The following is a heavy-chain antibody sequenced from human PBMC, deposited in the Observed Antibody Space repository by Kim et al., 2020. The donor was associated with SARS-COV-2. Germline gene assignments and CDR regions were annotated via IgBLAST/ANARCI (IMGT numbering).Heavy chain of an antibody. J-gene: IGHJ3*02. D-gene: IGHD6-13*01. Sequence: PSLKSRVTISVDTAKNQCSLKLSSVTAADTAVYYCAREEYSSSWPDAFDIWGQGTMVTVSS. V-gene: IGHV4-39*07. CDR3: AREEYSSSWPDAFDI.